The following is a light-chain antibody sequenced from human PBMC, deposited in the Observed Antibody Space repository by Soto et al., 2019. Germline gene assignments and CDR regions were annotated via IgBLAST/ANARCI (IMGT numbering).Light chain of an antibody. CDR2: AAS. CDR1: QSISNY. Sequence: DIQRTQSPSSLSASVGDRATITCRASQSISNYLNWYQQKPGKAPELLIYAASTLQSGVPSRFSGSGSGADFTLTISSLQPEDVATYYCQQNYITPITFGQGTRLEIK. J-gene: IGKJ5*01. CDR3: QQNYITPIT. V-gene: IGKV1-39*01.